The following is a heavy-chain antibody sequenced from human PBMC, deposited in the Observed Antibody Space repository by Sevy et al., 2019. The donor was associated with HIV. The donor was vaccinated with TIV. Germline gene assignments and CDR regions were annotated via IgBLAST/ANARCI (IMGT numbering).Heavy chain of an antibody. CDR3: ARALEIYRSSGYWFDP. CDR2: INPSGGNT. D-gene: IGHD6-6*01. Sequence: ASVKVSCKASGYTLTTYYMHWVRQAPGQGLEWMGIINPSGGNTNYAQKFQGRVTMTRDTSTGTGYMELSRLRSEDTAVYYCARALEIYRSSGYWFDPWGQGTLVTVSS. J-gene: IGHJ5*02. V-gene: IGHV1-46*01. CDR1: GYTLTTYY.